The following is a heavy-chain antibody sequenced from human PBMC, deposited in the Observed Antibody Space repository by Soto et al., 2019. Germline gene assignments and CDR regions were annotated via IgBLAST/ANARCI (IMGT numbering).Heavy chain of an antibody. D-gene: IGHD2-15*01. CDR1: GFTFSSYS. J-gene: IGHJ3*02. CDR2: ISSSSSTI. V-gene: IGHV3-48*02. Sequence: GGSLRLSCAASGFTFSSYSMNWVRQAPGKGLEWVSYISSSSSTIYYADSVKGRFTSSRDNAKNSLYLQMNSLRDEDTAVYYCARDYVVVVAATPGDAFDIWGQGTMVTVS. CDR3: ARDYVVVVAATPGDAFDI.